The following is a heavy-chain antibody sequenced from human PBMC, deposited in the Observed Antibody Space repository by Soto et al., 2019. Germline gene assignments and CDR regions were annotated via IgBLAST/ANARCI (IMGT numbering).Heavy chain of an antibody. CDR2: IYYRGST. D-gene: IGHD3-10*01. CDR1: GGSISSGDYY. V-gene: IGHV4-30-4*01. Sequence: QVQLQESGPGLVKPSQTLSLTCTVSGGSISSGDYYWSWIRQPPGKGLEWIGYIYYRGSTYYNPSLTSRVTISVDTSKNQFSLKLSSVTAADTAVYYGARETITMVRGVISWGQGTLVTVSS. CDR3: ARETITMVRGVIS. J-gene: IGHJ5*02.